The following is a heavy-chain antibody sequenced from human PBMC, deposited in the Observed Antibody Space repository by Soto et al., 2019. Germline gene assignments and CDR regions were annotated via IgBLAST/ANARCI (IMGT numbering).Heavy chain of an antibody. V-gene: IGHV4-34*01. J-gene: IGHJ3*02. CDR1: GGSFSGYY. D-gene: IGHD1-26*01. Sequence: QVQLQQWGAGLLKPSETLSLTCAVYGGSFSGYYWSWIRQPPGKGLEWIGEINHSGSTNYNPSLKSRVTISVDKSKNQFSLKLSSVTAADTAVYYCATPRAARERVAFDIWGQGTMVTVSS. CDR2: INHSGST. CDR3: ATPRAARERVAFDI.